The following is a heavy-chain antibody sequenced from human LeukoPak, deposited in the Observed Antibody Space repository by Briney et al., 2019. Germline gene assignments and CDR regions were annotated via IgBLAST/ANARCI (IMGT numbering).Heavy chain of an antibody. Sequence: PSETLSLTCSVSGASISSHYWSWIRQPPGKGLEWIGYTYYSGTTNYNPSLKRRVTISLDTSKDQISLQLRSVTAADTAVYYCARHSSGTEGGYYFDYWGQGTLVTVSS. D-gene: IGHD3-16*01. CDR2: TYYSGTT. CDR1: GASISSHY. CDR3: ARHSSGTEGGYYFDY. J-gene: IGHJ4*02. V-gene: IGHV4-59*11.